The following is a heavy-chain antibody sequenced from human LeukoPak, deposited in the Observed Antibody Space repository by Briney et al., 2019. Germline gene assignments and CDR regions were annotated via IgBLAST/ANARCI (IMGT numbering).Heavy chain of an antibody. Sequence: GGSLRLSCAASGFSFTNAWMNWVRQAPGKGLEWVGRIKSKAAGETTDYAAPVKGRFTISRDDSTNTLYLQMNSLKTEDTAVYYCTNGATFSDDYWGQGALVTVSS. D-gene: IGHD1-26*01. CDR1: GFSFTNAW. CDR3: TNGATFSDDY. J-gene: IGHJ4*02. CDR2: IKSKAAGETT. V-gene: IGHV3-15*01.